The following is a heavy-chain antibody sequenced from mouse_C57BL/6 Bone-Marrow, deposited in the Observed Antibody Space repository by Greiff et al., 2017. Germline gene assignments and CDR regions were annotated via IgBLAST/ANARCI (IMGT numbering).Heavy chain of an antibody. CDR3: ARLYYGTYVGAMDY. CDR2: INPNNGGT. D-gene: IGHD2-1*01. V-gene: IGHV1-18*01. CDR1: GYTFTDYY. Sequence: VQLQQSGPELVKPGASVKLPCKASGYTFTDYYMHWVKQSPGQSLEWIGDINPNNGGTIYNQKFKGKATLTVDTSSSTAYMQLRSLTSEDTAVYYCARLYYGTYVGAMDYWGQGTSVTVSA. J-gene: IGHJ4*01.